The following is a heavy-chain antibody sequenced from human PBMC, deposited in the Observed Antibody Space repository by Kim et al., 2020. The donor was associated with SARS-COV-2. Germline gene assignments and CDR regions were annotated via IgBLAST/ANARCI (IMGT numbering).Heavy chain of an antibody. CDR1: SDSMTAYY. Sequence: SETLSLTCTVSSDSMTAYYWSWIRQFPGKGLEWLGYIFHSGNTNYSPSLKSRVIISWDTSRNQFSLALTSVTEADTAAYYCARSEGRASVHHFAYWGQG. CDR3: ARSEGRASVHHFAY. CDR2: IFHSGNT. D-gene: IGHD2-2*01. J-gene: IGHJ4*02. V-gene: IGHV4-59*01.